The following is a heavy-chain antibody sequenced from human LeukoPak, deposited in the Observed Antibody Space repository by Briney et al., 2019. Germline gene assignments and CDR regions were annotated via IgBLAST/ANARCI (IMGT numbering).Heavy chain of an antibody. CDR1: GFKFSSFS. CDR3: ARGSTQYSSGWYGLDY. V-gene: IGHV3-48*04. J-gene: IGHJ4*02. Sequence: GGSLRLSCTASGFKFSSFSMNWARQAPGKGLEWLSYISSTSSAIYYADSVKGRFTISRDNAKNTLYLQMNSLRAEDTAVYYCARGSTQYSSGWYGLDYWGQGTLVTVSS. CDR2: ISSTSSAI. D-gene: IGHD6-19*01.